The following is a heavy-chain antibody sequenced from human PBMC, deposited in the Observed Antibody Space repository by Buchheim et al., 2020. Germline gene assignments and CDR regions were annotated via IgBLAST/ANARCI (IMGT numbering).Heavy chain of an antibody. D-gene: IGHD3-10*01. Sequence: QVQLRQWGAGLLKPSETLSLTCAVYGRSFSGYYWSWIRQPPGKGLEWIGEINRGGSTSYSPSLKSRVTISVDTSKNQFSLKLSSVTAADTAVYYCARGYGSGSYWNYWGQGTL. CDR1: GRSFSGYY. CDR3: ARGYGSGSYWNY. J-gene: IGHJ4*02. V-gene: IGHV4-34*01. CDR2: INRGGST.